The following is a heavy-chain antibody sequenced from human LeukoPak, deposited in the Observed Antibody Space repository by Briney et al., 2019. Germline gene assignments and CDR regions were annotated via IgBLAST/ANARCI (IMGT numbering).Heavy chain of an antibody. CDR1: GFTFITYS. J-gene: IGHJ4*02. CDR3: ARGRLFGRGRNPDSLYYLDY. D-gene: IGHD1-14*01. V-gene: IGHV3-21*01. CDR2: ISSTSSDI. Sequence: SGGSLRLSCAASGFTFITYSMNWVRQTPGKGLEWVSSISSTSSDIYYADSVKGRFTISRDDAKNSLYLQMNSLRAEDTAVYYCARGRLFGRGRNPDSLYYLDYWGQGTLVTVSS.